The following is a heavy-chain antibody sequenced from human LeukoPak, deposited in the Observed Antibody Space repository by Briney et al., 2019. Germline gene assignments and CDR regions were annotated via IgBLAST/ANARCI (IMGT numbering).Heavy chain of an antibody. Sequence: GESLKISCEGSGYTFTSYWIGWVRQTPGKGLEWMGIIYPGDSDTRYSPSFQGQVTMSADKSISTAYLQWSSLKASDTAMYYCAKLEMATIRSIDYWGQGTLVTVSS. CDR3: AKLEMATIRSIDY. V-gene: IGHV5-51*01. J-gene: IGHJ4*02. D-gene: IGHD5-24*01. CDR1: GYTFTSYW. CDR2: IYPGDSDT.